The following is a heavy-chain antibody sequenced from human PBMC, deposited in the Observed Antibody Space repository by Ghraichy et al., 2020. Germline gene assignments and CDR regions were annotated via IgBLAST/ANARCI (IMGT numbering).Heavy chain of an antibody. CDR2: INHSGST. J-gene: IGHJ4*02. Sequence: SETLSLTCAVYGGSFSGYYWSWIRQPPGKGLEWIGEINHSGSTNYNPSLKSRVTISVDTSKNQFSLKLSSVTAADTAVYYCARVRSTSLLYKRPYFDYWGQGTLVTVSS. CDR3: ARVRSTSLLYKRPYFDY. V-gene: IGHV4-34*01. D-gene: IGHD2-2*02. CDR1: GGSFSGYY.